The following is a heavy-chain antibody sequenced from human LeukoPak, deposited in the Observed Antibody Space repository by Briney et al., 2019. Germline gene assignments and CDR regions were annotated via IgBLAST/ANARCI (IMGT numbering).Heavy chain of an antibody. J-gene: IGHJ3*02. CDR3: ARERITMIVVPIQGAFDI. CDR2: IYYSGST. Sequence: PSETLSLTCTVSGGSISSSSYYWGWIRQPPGKGLEWIGSIYYSGSTYYNPSLKSRVTISVDTSKNRFSLKLSSVTAADTAVYYCARERITMIVVPIQGAFDIWGQGTMVTVSS. V-gene: IGHV4-39*07. D-gene: IGHD3-22*01. CDR1: GGSISSSSYY.